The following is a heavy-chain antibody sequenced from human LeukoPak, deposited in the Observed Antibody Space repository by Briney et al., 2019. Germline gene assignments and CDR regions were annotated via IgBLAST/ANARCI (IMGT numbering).Heavy chain of an antibody. Sequence: GGSLRLSCAASGFTVSINYMSWVRQAPGKGLEWVSVIYSGGSTYYADSVRGRFTTSRDNSKNTLYLQMNSLRAEDTAVYYCARDPGYAIYYFDYWGQGTLVTVSS. V-gene: IGHV3-53*01. D-gene: IGHD3-9*01. CDR1: GFTVSINY. CDR3: ARDPGYAIYYFDY. CDR2: IYSGGST. J-gene: IGHJ4*02.